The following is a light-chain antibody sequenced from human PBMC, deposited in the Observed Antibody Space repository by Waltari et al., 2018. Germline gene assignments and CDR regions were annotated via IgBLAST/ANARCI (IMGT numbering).Light chain of an antibody. V-gene: IGKV1-5*03. CDR2: KAA. Sequence: TCRASQSVSSWLAWYQQKPGKAPNLLIYKAASLESGVPSRFSGSGSGTEFTLTISSLQPDDFATYYCQQYDSYWTFGQGTKVEIK. CDR3: QQYDSYWT. CDR1: QSVSSW. J-gene: IGKJ1*01.